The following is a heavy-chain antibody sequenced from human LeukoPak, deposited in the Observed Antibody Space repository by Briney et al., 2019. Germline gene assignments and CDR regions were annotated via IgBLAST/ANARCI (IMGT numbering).Heavy chain of an antibody. Sequence: PSETLSRACTVSGGSISSSGYFWGWIRQPPGKGPEWIGNIYYNGNTYYNPSLNSRVTISVDTSKNQFSLKLSSVTAADTALYFCARRDIVTGYHDYWGRGTQVTISS. J-gene: IGHJ4*02. CDR3: ARRDIVTGYHDY. D-gene: IGHD3-9*01. CDR1: GGSISSSGYF. V-gene: IGHV4-39*01. CDR2: IYYNGNT.